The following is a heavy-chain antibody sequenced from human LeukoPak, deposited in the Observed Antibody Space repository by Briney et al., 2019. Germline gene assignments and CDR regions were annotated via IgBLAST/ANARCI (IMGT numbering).Heavy chain of an antibody. J-gene: IGHJ4*02. V-gene: IGHV4-30-2*01. D-gene: IGHD6-13*01. CDR2: IYHSGST. CDR3: ARGRPYSSSPGY. CDR1: GGSISSGGYS. Sequence: SQTLSLTCAVSGGSISSGGYSWSWIRQPPGKGLEWIGYIYHSGSTYYNPSLKSRVTISVDRSKNQFSLKLSSVTAADTAVYYCARGRPYSSSPGYWGQGTLVTVSS.